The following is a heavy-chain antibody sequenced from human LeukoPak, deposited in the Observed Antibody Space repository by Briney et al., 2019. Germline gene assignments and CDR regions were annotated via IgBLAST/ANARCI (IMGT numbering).Heavy chain of an antibody. CDR2: INSDGTTT. V-gene: IGHV3-74*01. Sequence: GGSLRLSCAASGFTFSSYWMHWVRQAPGKGLVWVSRINSDGTTTTYADSVRGRFTISRDNAENTLYLQMNSLRAEDTAIYYCTRDLDGSGSYHWFDPWGQGTLATVSS. J-gene: IGHJ5*02. D-gene: IGHD3-10*01. CDR1: GFTFSSYW. CDR3: TRDLDGSGSYHWFDP.